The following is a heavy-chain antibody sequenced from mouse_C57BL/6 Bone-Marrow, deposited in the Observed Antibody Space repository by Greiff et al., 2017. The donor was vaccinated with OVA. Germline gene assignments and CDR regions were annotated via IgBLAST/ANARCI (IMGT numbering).Heavy chain of an antibody. CDR3: ARQCDGYFYYAMDY. D-gene: IGHD2-3*01. J-gene: IGHJ4*01. V-gene: IGHV5-12*01. CDR1: GFTFSDYY. Sequence: EVKLMESGGGLVQPGGSLKLSCAASGFTFSDYYMYWVRQTPEKRLEWVAYISNGGGSTYYPDTVKGRFTISRDNAKNNLYLQMSRLKSEDTAMYYCARQCDGYFYYAMDYWGQGTSVTVSS. CDR2: ISNGGGST.